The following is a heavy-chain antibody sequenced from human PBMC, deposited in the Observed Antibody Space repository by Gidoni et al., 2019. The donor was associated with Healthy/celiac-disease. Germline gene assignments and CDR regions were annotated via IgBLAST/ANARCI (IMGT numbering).Heavy chain of an antibody. J-gene: IGHJ4*02. Sequence: EVQLVESGGGLVQPGGSLRLSCAASGFTFSSYSMNWVRQAPGKGVDWVSYISSSSSTIYYADSVKGRFTISRDNAKNSLYLQMNSLRDEDTAVYYCARVVRDLAAAEFDYWGQGTLVTVSS. CDR1: GFTFSSYS. CDR2: ISSSSSTI. V-gene: IGHV3-48*02. D-gene: IGHD6-13*01. CDR3: ARVVRDLAAAEFDY.